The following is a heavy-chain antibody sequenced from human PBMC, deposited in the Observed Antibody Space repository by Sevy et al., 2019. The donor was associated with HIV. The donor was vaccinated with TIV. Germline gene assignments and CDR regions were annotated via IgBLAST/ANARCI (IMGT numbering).Heavy chain of an antibody. CDR1: GFSFSRHG. CDR3: AREEWELHAFDI. J-gene: IGHJ3*02. V-gene: IGHV3-30*03. Sequence: GGSLRLSCVADGFSFSRHGMHWARQAPGKGLEWVAVISDDGSDKEYADSVKGRFTISRDNSKNTLYLQMNSLRAEDTAVYYCAREEWELHAFDIWGQGTMVTVSS. CDR2: ISDDGSDK. D-gene: IGHD1-26*01.